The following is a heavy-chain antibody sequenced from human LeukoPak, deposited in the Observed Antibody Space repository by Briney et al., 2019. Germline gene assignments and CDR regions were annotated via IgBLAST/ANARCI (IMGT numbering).Heavy chain of an antibody. Sequence: GGSLRLPCAASGFTVSSNYMSWVRQAPGKGLEWVSVIYSDGSTYYSDSVKDRFTIFRDNSKNTLYLQMNSLRAEDTAVYYCARDYLPKGLDIWGQGTMVTVSS. V-gene: IGHV3-66*02. CDR2: IYSDGST. J-gene: IGHJ3*02. CDR3: ARDYLPKGLDI. CDR1: GFTVSSNY. D-gene: IGHD3-16*01.